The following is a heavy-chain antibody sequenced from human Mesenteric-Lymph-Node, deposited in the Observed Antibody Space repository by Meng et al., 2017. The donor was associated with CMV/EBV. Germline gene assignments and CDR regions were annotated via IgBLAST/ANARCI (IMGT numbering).Heavy chain of an antibody. Sequence: GGSLRLSCAASGFTFSSYSMNWVRQAPGKGLEWVSSISSSSSYIYYADSVKGRFTISRDNAKNSLYLQMNSLRAEDTAVYYCAGGSSGGYSYGYDGDNWFDPWGQGTLVTVSS. CDR2: ISSSSSYI. J-gene: IGHJ5*02. CDR3: AGGSSGGYSYGYDGDNWFDP. CDR1: GFTFSSYS. D-gene: IGHD5-18*01. V-gene: IGHV3-21*04.